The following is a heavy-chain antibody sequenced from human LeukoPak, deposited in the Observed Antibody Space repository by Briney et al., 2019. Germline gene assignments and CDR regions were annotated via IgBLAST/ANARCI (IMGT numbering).Heavy chain of an antibody. J-gene: IGHJ6*02. D-gene: IGHD5-24*01. CDR1: GGSVSSTSYY. CDR2: IYYSGST. CDR3: AREREYYYYGMDV. V-gene: IGHV4-61*01. Sequence: PSETLSLTCTASGGSVSSTSYYWSWIRQPPGKGLEWIGYIYYSGSTKYNPSLKSRVTISVDTSKNQFSLKLSSVTAADTAVYYCAREREYYYYGMDVWGQGTTVTVSS.